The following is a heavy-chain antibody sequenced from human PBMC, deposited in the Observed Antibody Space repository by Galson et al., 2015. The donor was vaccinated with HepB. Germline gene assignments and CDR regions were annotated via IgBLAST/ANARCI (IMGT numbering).Heavy chain of an antibody. CDR3: ARVGGGYGTFEYYFDY. CDR1: GFTFRTYA. V-gene: IGHV3-33*01. D-gene: IGHD3-16*01. J-gene: IGHJ4*02. Sequence: SLRLSCAASGFTFRTYAMHWVRQAPGKGLEWVAVIWHDGSHKSYADSVKGRFTISRDNSRDTLFLQINSLRAEDTAVYYCARVGGGYGTFEYYFDYWGQGTLVTVSS. CDR2: IWHDGSHK.